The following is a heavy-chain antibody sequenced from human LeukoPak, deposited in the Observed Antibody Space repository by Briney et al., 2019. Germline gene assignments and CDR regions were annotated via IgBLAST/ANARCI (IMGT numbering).Heavy chain of an antibody. V-gene: IGHV1-69*05. D-gene: IGHD1-1*01. J-gene: IGHJ3*02. CDR3: ASLKSDNWNDVGVAFDI. Sequence: SVKVSCKASGGTFSSYAISWVRQGPGQGLEWMGRIIPIFGTANYAQKFQGRVTITTDESTSTAYMELSSLRSEDTAVYYCASLKSDNWNDVGVAFDIWGQGTMVTVSS. CDR2: IIPIFGTA. CDR1: GGTFSSYA.